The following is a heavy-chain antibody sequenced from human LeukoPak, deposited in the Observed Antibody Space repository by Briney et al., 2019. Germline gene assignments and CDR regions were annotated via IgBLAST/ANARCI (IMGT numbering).Heavy chain of an antibody. V-gene: IGHV4-39*01. CDR1: GGSISSSSYY. CDR3: ARQTGSGLFILP. Sequence: SETLSLTCTVSGGSISSSSYYWGWIRQPPGKGLEWIGSIYYSGSTYYNPSLKSRVTISVDTAKNQFSLRLTSVTAADTAVYYCARQTGSGLFILPGGQGTLVTVSS. J-gene: IGHJ4*02. CDR2: IYYSGST. D-gene: IGHD3/OR15-3a*01.